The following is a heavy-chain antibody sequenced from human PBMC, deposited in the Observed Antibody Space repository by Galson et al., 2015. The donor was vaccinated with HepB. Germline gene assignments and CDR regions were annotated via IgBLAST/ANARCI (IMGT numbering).Heavy chain of an antibody. D-gene: IGHD3-22*01. CDR2: INTNTGNP. Sequence: SVKVSCKASGYTFTSYAMNWVRQAPGQGLEWMGWINTNTGNPTYAQGFTGRFVFSLDTSVSTAYLQISSLKAEDTAVYYCARDRSRGEISPDYYDSSGYGAFDIWGQGTMVTVSS. CDR1: GYTFTSYA. V-gene: IGHV7-4-1*02. CDR3: ARDRSRGEISPDYYDSSGYGAFDI. J-gene: IGHJ3*02.